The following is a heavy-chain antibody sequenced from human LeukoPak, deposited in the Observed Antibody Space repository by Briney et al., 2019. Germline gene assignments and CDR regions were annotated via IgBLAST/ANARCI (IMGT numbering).Heavy chain of an antibody. D-gene: IGHD4-11*01. CDR2: VSSSGSTI. CDR3: ARMTTVLSFDY. J-gene: IGHJ4*02. Sequence: PGGSLRLSCAASGFTFSDYYMSWIRQAPGKGLEWVSYVSSSGSTIYYADSVKGRFTISRDNAKNSLYPQMNSLRAEDTAVYYCARMTTVLSFDYWGQGTLVTVSS. CDR1: GFTFSDYY. V-gene: IGHV3-11*01.